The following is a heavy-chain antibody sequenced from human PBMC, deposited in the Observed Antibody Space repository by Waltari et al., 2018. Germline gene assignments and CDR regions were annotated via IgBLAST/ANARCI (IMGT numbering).Heavy chain of an antibody. D-gene: IGHD3-10*01. CDR3: ARGRGGSGSYYGY. CDR2: INHSGST. Sequence: QVQLQQWGAGLLKPSETLSLTCAVYGGSFSGYYWSWIRQPPGKGLEWIGEINHSGSTNYNPSLKSRVTISVDTSKNQSSLKLSSVTAADTAVYYCARGRGGSGSYYGYWGQGTLVTVSS. J-gene: IGHJ4*02. V-gene: IGHV4-34*01. CDR1: GGSFSGYY.